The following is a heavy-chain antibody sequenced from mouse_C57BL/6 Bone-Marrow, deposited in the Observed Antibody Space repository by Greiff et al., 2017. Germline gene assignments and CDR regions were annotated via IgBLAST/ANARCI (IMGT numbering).Heavy chain of an antibody. D-gene: IGHD2-4*01. J-gene: IGHJ4*01. V-gene: IGHV1-80*01. CDR3: ARGIYYDYSYYAMDY. CDR2: IYPGDGDT. Sequence: VQLQQSGAELVKPGASVKISCKASGYAFSSYWMNWVKQRPGKGLEWIGQIYPGDGDTNYNGKFKGKATLTAGKSSSTAYMQLSSLTSEDSAVYFCARGIYYDYSYYAMDYWGQGTSVTVSS. CDR1: GYAFSSYW.